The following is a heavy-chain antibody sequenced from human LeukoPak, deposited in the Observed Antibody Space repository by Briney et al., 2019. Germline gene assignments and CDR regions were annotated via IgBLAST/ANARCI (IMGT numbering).Heavy chain of an antibody. D-gene: IGHD3-9*01. V-gene: IGHV4-39*01. CDR1: GDSVSSTTYY. CDR3: ARLRKGRYFEYLFDS. CDR2: IYYTGRT. J-gene: IGHJ4*02. Sequence: PSETLSLTCTVSGDSVSSTTYYWGWLGQAPGKGLDWMSNIYYTGRTYSNPSRKSRVSMCVDTSKNQFSLKMSSLTDAQLAVCVWARLRKGRYFEYLFDSWGQGTLVSVSS.